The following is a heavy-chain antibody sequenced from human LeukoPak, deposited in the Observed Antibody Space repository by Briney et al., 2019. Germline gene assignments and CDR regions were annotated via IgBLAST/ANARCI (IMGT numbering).Heavy chain of an antibody. CDR3: ARQGIAVAGRYYYYGMDV. Sequence: SETLSLTCAVYGGSFSGYYWSWIRQPPGKGLEWIGEINHSGSTNYNPSLKSRVTISVDTSKNQFSLKLSSVTAADTAVYYCARQGIAVAGRYYYYGMDVWGQGTTVTVSS. CDR1: GGSFSGYY. D-gene: IGHD6-19*01. V-gene: IGHV4-34*01. CDR2: INHSGST. J-gene: IGHJ6*02.